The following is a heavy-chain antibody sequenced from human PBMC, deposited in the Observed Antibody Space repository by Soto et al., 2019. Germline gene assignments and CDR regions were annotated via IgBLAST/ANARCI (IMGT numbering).Heavy chain of an antibody. Sequence: QVQLVESGGGVVQPGRSLRLSCAASGFTFSSYGMHWVRQAPGKGLEWVTLISYDGSSTYYADSVKGRFTISRDNSKNTLYVQMNSLRTEDTAVYSCARDLSNSSSFYYGMDVWGLGTTVTVSS. J-gene: IGHJ6*02. CDR3: ARDLSNSSSFYYGMDV. V-gene: IGHV3-30*03. CDR2: ISYDGSST. CDR1: GFTFSSYG. D-gene: IGHD6-6*01.